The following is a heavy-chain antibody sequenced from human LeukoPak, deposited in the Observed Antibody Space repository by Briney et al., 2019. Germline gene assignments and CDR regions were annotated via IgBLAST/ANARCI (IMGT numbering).Heavy chain of an antibody. D-gene: IGHD4-11*01. CDR2: INAGNGNT. Sequence: GASVKVSCMASGYTFTSYAMHWVRQAPGQRLEWMGWINAGNGNTKSSQKFQGRVTITRDTSASTAYMELSSLRYEDTAVYYCARDYSNYENWFDPWGQGTLVTVSS. J-gene: IGHJ5*02. CDR1: GYTFTSYA. V-gene: IGHV1-3*01. CDR3: ARDYSNYENWFDP.